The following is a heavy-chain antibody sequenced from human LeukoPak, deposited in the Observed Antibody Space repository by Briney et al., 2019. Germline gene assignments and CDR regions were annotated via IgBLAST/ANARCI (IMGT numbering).Heavy chain of an antibody. V-gene: IGHV3-74*01. D-gene: IGHD1-14*01. J-gene: IGHJ6*02. CDR2: INSDGSST. CDR3: ARATSYNNYGMDV. Sequence: GGSLRLSCAASGFTFSNHWTHWVRQVPGKGLVWVSRINSDGSSTSYADSVKGRFTISRDNAKNTLYLQMNSLRAEDTAVHYCARATSYNNYGMDVWGQGTTVTVSS. CDR1: GFTFSNHW.